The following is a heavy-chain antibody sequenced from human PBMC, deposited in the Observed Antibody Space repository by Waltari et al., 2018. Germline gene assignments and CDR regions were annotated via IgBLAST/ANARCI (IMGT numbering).Heavy chain of an antibody. V-gene: IGHV4-34*01. Sequence: QVQLQQWGAGLLKSSETLSLTCSVSGASFSAYSWGWVRHVPGKGLEWIGQIRHPGTANYNPSLESRVAISIDTSRSQFSLKVFSVTAADTALYFCTRGGNYDFWSHSPFVDPWGQGTQVTVSS. CDR2: IRHPGTA. J-gene: IGHJ5*02. CDR3: TRGGNYDFWSHSPFVDP. D-gene: IGHD3-3*01. CDR1: GASFSAYS.